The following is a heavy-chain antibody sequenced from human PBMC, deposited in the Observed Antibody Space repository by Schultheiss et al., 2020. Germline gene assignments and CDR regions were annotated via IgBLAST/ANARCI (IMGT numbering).Heavy chain of an antibody. Sequence: LETLSLTCTVSGGSISSYYWSWIRQPAGKGLEWVGSIHITGNTNYNPSLKSRVTMSIDTSKNQFSLNLRSVTAADTAIYYCAKVPYYFGSGKHGMDVWGQGTTVTVSS. V-gene: IGHV4-4*07. CDR2: IHITGNT. CDR1: GGSISSYY. J-gene: IGHJ6*02. CDR3: AKVPYYFGSGKHGMDV. D-gene: IGHD3-10*01.